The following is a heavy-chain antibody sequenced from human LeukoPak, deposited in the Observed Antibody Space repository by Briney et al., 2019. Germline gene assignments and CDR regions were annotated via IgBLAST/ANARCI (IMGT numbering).Heavy chain of an antibody. V-gene: IGHV1-46*02. CDR3: ARDLSALGMDV. CDR1: GYTFNNHY. D-gene: IGHD6-25*01. Sequence: ASVKVSCKASGYTFNNHYMYWVRQAPGQGLEWMGVINPSGGSTSYAQKFQGRVTMTRDTSTSTVYMELSSLRSEDTAVYYCARDLSALGMDVWGQGTTVTVSS. CDR2: INPSGGST. J-gene: IGHJ6*02.